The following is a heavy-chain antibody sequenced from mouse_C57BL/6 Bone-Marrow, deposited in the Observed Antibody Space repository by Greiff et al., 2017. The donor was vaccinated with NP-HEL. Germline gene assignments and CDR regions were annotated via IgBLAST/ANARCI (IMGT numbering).Heavy chain of an antibody. CDR1: EYEFPSHD. Sequence: EVKLVESGGGLVQPGESLKLSCESNEYEFPSHDMSWVRKTPEKRLEWVAAINSDGGSTYYPDTMARRFIISRYNTKKTLSLQMGSLRSEDTALYYCARQLRPDYWGQGTTLTVSS. J-gene: IGHJ2*01. CDR3: ARQLRPDY. V-gene: IGHV5-2*03. CDR2: INSDGGST. D-gene: IGHD3-2*02.